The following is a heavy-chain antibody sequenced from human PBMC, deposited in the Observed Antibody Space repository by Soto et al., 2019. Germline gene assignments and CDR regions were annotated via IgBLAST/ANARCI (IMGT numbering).Heavy chain of an antibody. J-gene: IGHJ4*02. CDR2: IIPIFGTA. CDR3: ASSYDSSGKDFDY. D-gene: IGHD3-22*01. Sequence: SVKVSCKASGGTFSSYAISWVRQAPGQGLEWMGGIIPIFGTANYAQKFQGRVTITADESTSTAYMELSSLRSEDTAVYYCASSYDSSGKDFDYWGQGTLVTVSS. CDR1: GGTFSSYA. V-gene: IGHV1-69*13.